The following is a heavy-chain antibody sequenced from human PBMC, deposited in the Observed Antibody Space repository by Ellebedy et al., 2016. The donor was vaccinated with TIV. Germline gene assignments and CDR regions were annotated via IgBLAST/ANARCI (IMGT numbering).Heavy chain of an antibody. D-gene: IGHD3-22*01. V-gene: IGHV4-34*01. CDR3: ARGGLNDSSGYYYSWFDP. J-gene: IGHJ5*02. CDR1: GGSFSGYY. Sequence: SETLSLTXAVYGGSFSGYYWSWIRQPPGKGLEWIGEINHSGSTNYNPSLKSRVTISVDTSKNQFSLKLSSVTAADTAVYYCARGGLNDSSGYYYSWFDPWGQGTLVTVSS. CDR2: INHSGST.